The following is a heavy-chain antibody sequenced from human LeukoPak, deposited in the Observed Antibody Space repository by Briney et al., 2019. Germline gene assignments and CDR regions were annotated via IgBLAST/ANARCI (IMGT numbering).Heavy chain of an antibody. CDR2: IYYSGST. V-gene: IGHV4-31*03. D-gene: IGHD2-15*01. CDR3: ARAPYCSGGSCPWFDP. J-gene: IGHJ5*02. CDR1: GGSISSGGYY. Sequence: SETLSLTCTVSGGSISSGGYYWSWIRQHPGKGLEWIGYIYYSGSTYYNPSLKSRVTISVDTSKNQFSLKLSSVTAADTAVYYCARAPYCSGGSCPWFDPWGQETLVTVSS.